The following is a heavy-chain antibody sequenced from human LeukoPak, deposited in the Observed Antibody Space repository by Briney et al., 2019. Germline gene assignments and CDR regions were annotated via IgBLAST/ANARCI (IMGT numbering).Heavy chain of an antibody. D-gene: IGHD1-26*01. CDR2: ISYDGSNK. CDR1: GFTFSSYA. J-gene: IGHJ4*02. V-gene: IGHV3-30-3*01. Sequence: GGSLRLSCAASGFTFSSYAMHWVRQAPGKGLEWVAVISYDGSNKYYADSVEGRFTISRDNSKNTLYLQMNSLRAEDTAVYYCARDKGAQAFDYWGQGTLVTVSS. CDR3: ARDKGAQAFDY.